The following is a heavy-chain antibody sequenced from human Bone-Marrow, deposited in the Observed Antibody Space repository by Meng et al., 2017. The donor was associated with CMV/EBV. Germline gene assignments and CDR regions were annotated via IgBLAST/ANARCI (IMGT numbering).Heavy chain of an antibody. V-gene: IGHV1-18*01. D-gene: IGHD3-3*01. CDR1: GYTFTSYG. J-gene: IGHJ6*02. CDR2: ISAYNGNT. CDR3: ARAPPPLNSNFGVVIRSYYYYGMDV. Sequence: ASLKASCKASGYTFTSYGISWVRQAPGQGLEWMGWISAYNGNTNYAQKLQGRVTMTTDTSTSTAYMELRSLRSDDTAVYYCARAPPPLNSNFGVVIRSYYYYGMDVSGQGTTVTVSS.